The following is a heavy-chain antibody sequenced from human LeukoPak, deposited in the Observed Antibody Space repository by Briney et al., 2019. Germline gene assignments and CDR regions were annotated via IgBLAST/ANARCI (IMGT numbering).Heavy chain of an antibody. J-gene: IGHJ6*03. Sequence: GASVKVSCKASGFTLTDYIHWVRQDPRQGLQWVGWIKPNSGDTDYVQKFQGRVTTTRDTSISTVYMELSSLRSDDTAVYYCARADSVPAGDYHYWYMDVWGKGTTVTVSS. CDR2: IKPNSGDT. V-gene: IGHV1-2*02. D-gene: IGHD2-2*01. CDR1: GFTLTDY. CDR3: ARADSVPAGDYHYWYMDV.